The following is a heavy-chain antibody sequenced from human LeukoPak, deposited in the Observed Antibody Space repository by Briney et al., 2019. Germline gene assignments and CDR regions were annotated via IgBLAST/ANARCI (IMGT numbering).Heavy chain of an antibody. CDR3: TQGAVAGLDY. V-gene: IGHV3-7*03. D-gene: IGHD6-19*01. CDR2: IKRDGSEK. J-gene: IGHJ4*02. Sequence: GGSLRLSCAASGFTFSSYWMTWVRQAPGKGLEWVANIKRDGSEKHYVDSVKGRFTISRDNAKNSMFLQMNSLRAEDTAVYYCTQGAVAGLDYWGQGTLVTVSS. CDR1: GFTFSSYW.